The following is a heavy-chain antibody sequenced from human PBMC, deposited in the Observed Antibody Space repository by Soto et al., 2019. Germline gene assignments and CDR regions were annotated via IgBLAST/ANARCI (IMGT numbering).Heavy chain of an antibody. Sequence: GGSLRLSCAASGFTFSRYWMHWVRRAPGKGLMWVARINTDGSSTTYADSVKGRFTISRDNAKNTLYLQMNSLRAEDTALYYCTRGRNYGYWGQGTQVTVSS. CDR1: GFTFSRYW. CDR2: INTDGSST. D-gene: IGHD3-16*01. CDR3: TRGRNYGY. V-gene: IGHV3-74*01. J-gene: IGHJ4*02.